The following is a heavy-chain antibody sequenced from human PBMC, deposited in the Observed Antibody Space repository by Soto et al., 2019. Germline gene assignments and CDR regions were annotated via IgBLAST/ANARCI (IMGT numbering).Heavy chain of an antibody. CDR2: MNPNSGNT. Sequence: ASVKVSCKASGYTFTSYDINWVRQATGQGLEWMGWMNPNSGNTGYAQKFQGRVTMTRNTSISTAYMELSSLRSDDTAVYYCALQYYDSSGYYYNYYYGMDVWGQGTTVTVSS. J-gene: IGHJ6*02. D-gene: IGHD3-22*01. CDR1: GYTFTSYD. V-gene: IGHV1-8*01. CDR3: ALQYYDSSGYYYNYYYGMDV.